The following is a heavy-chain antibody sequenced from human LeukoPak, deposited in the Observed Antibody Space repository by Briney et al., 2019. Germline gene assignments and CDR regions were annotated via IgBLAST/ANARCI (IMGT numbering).Heavy chain of an antibody. Sequence: PSETLSLTCTVSGGSISSYYWSWIRQPPGKGLEWIGYIYYSGSTKYNPSLKSRVTISVDTSKNQFSLKLSSVTAADTAVYYCARDIWVGAGFYYYGMDVWGQGTTFTVSS. V-gene: IGHV4-59*01. D-gene: IGHD1-26*01. CDR3: ARDIWVGAGFYYYGMDV. CDR2: IYYSGST. CDR1: GGSISSYY. J-gene: IGHJ6*02.